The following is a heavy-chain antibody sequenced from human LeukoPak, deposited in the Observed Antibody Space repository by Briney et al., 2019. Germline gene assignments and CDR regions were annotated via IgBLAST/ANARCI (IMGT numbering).Heavy chain of an antibody. CDR1: GGSISSYY. V-gene: IGHV4-59*12. J-gene: IGHJ1*01. CDR2: IYHSGST. Sequence: SETLSLTCTVSGGSISSYYWSWIRQPPGKGLGWIGYIYHSGSTYYNPSLKSRVTISVDRSKNQFSLKLSSVTAADTAVYYCARVYSSGSRAFQHWGQGTLVTVSS. D-gene: IGHD6-19*01. CDR3: ARVYSSGSRAFQH.